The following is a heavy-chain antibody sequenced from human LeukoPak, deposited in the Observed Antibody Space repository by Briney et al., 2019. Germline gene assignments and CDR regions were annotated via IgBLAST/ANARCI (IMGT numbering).Heavy chain of an antibody. J-gene: IGHJ4*02. CDR3: ARDRLHYGEYEKTFDY. V-gene: IGHV3-48*01. D-gene: IGHD4-17*01. Sequence: GGSLRLSCAASGFTFSSYSMNWVRQAPGKGLEWVSYITFSSSIIYYADSVKGRFTISRDNAKNSQYLQMNSLRAEDTAVYYCARDRLHYGEYEKTFDYWGQGTLVSVSS. CDR1: GFTFSSYS. CDR2: ITFSSSII.